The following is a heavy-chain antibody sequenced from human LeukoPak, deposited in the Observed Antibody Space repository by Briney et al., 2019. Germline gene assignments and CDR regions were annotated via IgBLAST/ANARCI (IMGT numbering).Heavy chain of an antibody. Sequence: PGGSLRLSCAASGFTFSSYAMSWVRQTPGKGLEWVSAISGSGGSTYYADSVKGRFTISRDNSKNTLYLQMNSLRAEDTAVYYCAKARMATYYYDSSRPAFDYWGQGTLVNVSS. V-gene: IGHV3-23*01. CDR1: GFTFSSYA. CDR3: AKARMATYYYDSSRPAFDY. D-gene: IGHD3-22*01. CDR2: ISGSGGST. J-gene: IGHJ4*02.